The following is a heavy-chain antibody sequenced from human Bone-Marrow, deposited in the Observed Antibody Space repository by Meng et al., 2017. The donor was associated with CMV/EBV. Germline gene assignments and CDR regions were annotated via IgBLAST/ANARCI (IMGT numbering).Heavy chain of an antibody. CDR1: GDSVSSNSAA. Sequence: RSLRLSCAISGDSVSSNSAAWNWIRQSPSRGLEWLGRTYYRSKWYNDYAVSVKSRITINPDTSKNQCSLQLNTVSPEDTAVYYCARGRGGAAAGYYGMDVWGQGTTVTVSS. CDR3: ARGRGGAAAGYYGMDV. J-gene: IGHJ6*02. D-gene: IGHD6-13*01. CDR2: TYYRSKWYN. V-gene: IGHV6-1*01.